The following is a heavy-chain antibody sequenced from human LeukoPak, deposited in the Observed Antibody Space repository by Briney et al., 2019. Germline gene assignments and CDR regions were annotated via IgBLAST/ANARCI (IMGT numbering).Heavy chain of an antibody. D-gene: IGHD3-10*01. Sequence: GASVKVSCKASGFIFTKYGISWVRQAPGQGLEWVGWISGYNGDTHYAQKLQGRVTMTTDTSTTTAYMELRSLRSDDTAFYYCARDLPPSMVRGVIRPFDYWGQGTLVTVSS. CDR2: ISGYNGDT. CDR1: GFIFTKYG. V-gene: IGHV1-18*01. CDR3: ARDLPPSMVRGVIRPFDY. J-gene: IGHJ4*02.